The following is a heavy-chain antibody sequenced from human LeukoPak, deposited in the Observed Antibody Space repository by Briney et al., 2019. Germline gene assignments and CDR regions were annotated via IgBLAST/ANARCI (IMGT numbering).Heavy chain of an antibody. J-gene: IGHJ3*02. D-gene: IGHD2-8*01. Sequence: ASVKVSCKAPGYTFTGYYMHWVRQAPGQGLEWMGWINPNSGGTNYAQKFQGWVTMTRDTSISTAYMELSRLRSDDTAVYYCARERSSTNGDDAFDIWGQGTMVTVSS. CDR1: GYTFTGYY. CDR2: INPNSGGT. V-gene: IGHV1-2*04. CDR3: ARERSSTNGDDAFDI.